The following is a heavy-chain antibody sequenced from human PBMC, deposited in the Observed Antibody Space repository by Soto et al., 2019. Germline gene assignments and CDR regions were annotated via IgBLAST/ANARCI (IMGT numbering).Heavy chain of an antibody. D-gene: IGHD2-15*01. V-gene: IGHV1-46*02. CDR3: ARDHNFGFILYAMDV. CDR2: INPSSGRT. J-gene: IGHJ6*02. Sequence: GASVKVSCKASGNTFNSYAISWVRQAPGQGLEWMGIINPSSGRTSYAQNFQGRVTMTSDTSTSIVYMEMSSLKSEDTAVYYCARDHNFGFILYAMDVWGQGTTVTVSS. CDR1: GNTFNSYA.